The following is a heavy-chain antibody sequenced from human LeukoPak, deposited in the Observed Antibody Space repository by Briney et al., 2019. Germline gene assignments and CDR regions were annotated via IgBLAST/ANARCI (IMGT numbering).Heavy chain of an antibody. CDR1: GFTFTSHA. J-gene: IGHJ5*02. Sequence: GGSLRLSCAASGFTFTSHAMNWFRQAPGKGLEWVSSITSGSSYINYADSLKGRLTISRDNAKNLLYLQMSNLRADDTAVYYCARSRNYYYDSGLFGPWGQGTLVTVSS. D-gene: IGHD3-22*01. CDR3: ARSRNYYYDSGLFGP. V-gene: IGHV3-21*04. CDR2: ITSGSSYI.